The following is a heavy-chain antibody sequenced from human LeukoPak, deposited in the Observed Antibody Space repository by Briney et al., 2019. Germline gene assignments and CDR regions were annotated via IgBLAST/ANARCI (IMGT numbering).Heavy chain of an antibody. V-gene: IGHV4-39*01. D-gene: IGHD2-2*01. CDR2: IYYSGST. Sequence: PSETLSLTCTVSGGSISSSSYYWGWIRQPPGKGLEWIGSIYYSGSTYYNPSLKSRVTISVDTSKNQFSLKLTSVTAADTAVYYCARLIPAATLRLYYYYGMDVWGQGTTVTVSS. CDR3: ARLIPAATLRLYYYYGMDV. CDR1: GGSISSSSYY. J-gene: IGHJ6*02.